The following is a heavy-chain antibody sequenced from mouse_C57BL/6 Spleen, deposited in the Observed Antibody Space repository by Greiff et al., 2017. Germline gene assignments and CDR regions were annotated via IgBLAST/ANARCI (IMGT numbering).Heavy chain of an antibody. J-gene: IGHJ3*01. D-gene: IGHD2-9*01. CDR3: GRPYYGFPWFAY. V-gene: IGHV5-17*01. Sequence: EVKLVESGGGLVKPGGSLKLSCAASGFTFSDYGMHWVRQAPEKGLEWVAYISSGSSTIYYADTVKGRFTISRDNAKNTLFLQMTSLRSEDTAMYYCGRPYYGFPWFAYWGQGTLVTVSA. CDR2: ISSGSSTI. CDR1: GFTFSDYG.